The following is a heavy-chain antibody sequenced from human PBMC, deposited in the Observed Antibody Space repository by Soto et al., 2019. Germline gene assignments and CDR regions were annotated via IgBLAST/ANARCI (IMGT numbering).Heavy chain of an antibody. CDR3: ARGSTYNFWSGYIYYGMDV. Sequence: KLCLASSGFTFRSYWVNWVHQSPGKLLQLVANINQDGSEKYYVDAVKCRFTISRENSKNSLYLQMNSLRAEDTAVYYCARGSTYNFWSGYIYYGMDVWGQGTTVTVSS. V-gene: IGHV3-7*03. D-gene: IGHD3-3*01. CDR1: GFTFRSYW. J-gene: IGHJ6*02. CDR2: INQDGSEK.